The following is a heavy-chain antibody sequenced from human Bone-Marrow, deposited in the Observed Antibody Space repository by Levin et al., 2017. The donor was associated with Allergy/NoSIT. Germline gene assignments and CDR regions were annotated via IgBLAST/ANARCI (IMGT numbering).Heavy chain of an antibody. D-gene: IGHD3-16*02. J-gene: IGHJ6*02. CDR3: AHRGSHDYVWGSYRKIEWYYYGLDV. Sequence: GSGPTLVKPTQTLTLTCALSGFSLSTRGVGVAWIRQPPGKALEWLALIYWNDDKRYNPSLKSRLTVTKDTSKDQVVLRMTNMDPVDTGTYYCAHRGSHDYVWGSYRKIEWYYYGLDVWGQGTTVTVSS. CDR2: IYWNDDK. V-gene: IGHV2-5*01. CDR1: GFSLSTRGVG.